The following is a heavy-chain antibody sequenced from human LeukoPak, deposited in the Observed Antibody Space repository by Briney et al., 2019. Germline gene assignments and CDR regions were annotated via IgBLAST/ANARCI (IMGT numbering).Heavy chain of an antibody. CDR3: ARAHYYGSGSYYRLDY. CDR2: INHSGST. CDR1: GGSFSGYY. D-gene: IGHD3-10*01. J-gene: IGHJ4*02. Sequence: SETLSPTCAVYGGSFSGYYWSWIRQPPGKGLEWIGEINHSGSTNYNPSLKSRVTISVDTSKNQFSLKLSTVTAADTAVYYCARAHYYGSGSYYRLDYWGQGTLVTVSS. V-gene: IGHV4-34*01.